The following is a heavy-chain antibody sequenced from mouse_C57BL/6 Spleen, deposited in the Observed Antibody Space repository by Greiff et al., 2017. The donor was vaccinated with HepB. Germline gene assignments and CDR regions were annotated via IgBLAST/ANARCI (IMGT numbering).Heavy chain of an antibody. Sequence: DVQLQESGPGMVKPSQSLSLTCTVTGYSITSGYDWHWIRHFPGNKLEWMGYISYSGSTNYNPSLKSRISITHDTSKNHFFLKLNSVTTEDTATYYCARGGWGYDVGAWFAYWGQGTLVTVSA. CDR2: ISYSGST. CDR3: ARGGWGYDVGAWFAY. V-gene: IGHV3-1*01. J-gene: IGHJ3*01. D-gene: IGHD2-2*01. CDR1: GYSITSGYD.